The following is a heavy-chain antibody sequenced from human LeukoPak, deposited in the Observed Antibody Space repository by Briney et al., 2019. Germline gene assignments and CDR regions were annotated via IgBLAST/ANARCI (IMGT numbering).Heavy chain of an antibody. V-gene: IGHV3-69-1*01. CDR1: GFTFSSHS. J-gene: IGHJ3*02. CDR2: VTSTNKI. CDR3: ARAQTLFWEFDGFDI. D-gene: IGHD3-3*01. Sequence: PGGSLRLSCVASGFTFSSHSINWVRQAPGKGLEWIATVTSTNKIHYADSGKGRVTISRDNAENSVYLQMNSLRDEDTAVYSCARAQTLFWEFDGFDIWGRGTKVTVSS.